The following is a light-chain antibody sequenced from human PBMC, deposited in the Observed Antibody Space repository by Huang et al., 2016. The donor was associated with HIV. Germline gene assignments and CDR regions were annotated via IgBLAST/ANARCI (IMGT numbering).Light chain of an antibody. Sequence: IVLTPSPGTRSLSPVERAPLSCRAAPRFSSRHLTWDQHKPGRDPRLLLYGASSRATGIPDRFSGNGSGTDFALTISRLESEDAAVYYCQQYGSSPLTFGGGTKVEIK. CDR1: PRFSSRH. V-gene: IGKV3-20*01. CDR2: GAS. J-gene: IGKJ4*01. CDR3: QQYGSSPLT.